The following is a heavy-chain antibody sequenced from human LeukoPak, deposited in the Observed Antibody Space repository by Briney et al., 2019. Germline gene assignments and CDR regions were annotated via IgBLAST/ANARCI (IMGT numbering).Heavy chain of an antibody. J-gene: IGHJ3*02. V-gene: IGHV4-31*03. CDR2: IYYSGST. CDR1: GGSISSGGYY. CDR3: ARDGLPGAFDI. Sequence: SETLSLTCTVSGGSISSGGYYWSWIRQHPGRGLEWIGYIYYSGSTYYNPSLKSRVTISVDTSKNQFSLRLSSVTAADTAVYYCARDGLPGAFDIWGQGTMVTVSS.